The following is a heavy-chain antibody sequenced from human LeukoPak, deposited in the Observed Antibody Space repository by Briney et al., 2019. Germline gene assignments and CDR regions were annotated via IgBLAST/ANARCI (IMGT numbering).Heavy chain of an antibody. CDR3: ARDNWGAVAGSFDY. Sequence: SETLSLTCAVYGGSFSGYYWSWIRQPPGKGLEWIGYIYYSGSTNYNPSLKSRVTISVDTSKNQFSLKLSSVTAEDTAVYYCARDNWGAVAGSFDYWGQGTLVTVSS. D-gene: IGHD6-19*01. J-gene: IGHJ4*02. CDR1: GGSFSGYY. V-gene: IGHV4-59*01. CDR2: IYYSGST.